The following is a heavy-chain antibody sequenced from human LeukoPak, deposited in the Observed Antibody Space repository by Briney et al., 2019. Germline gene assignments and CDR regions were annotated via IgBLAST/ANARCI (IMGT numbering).Heavy chain of an antibody. J-gene: IGHJ6*02. CDR3: ALGYCSGGSCYYSYYGMDV. V-gene: IGHV3-48*01. CDR2: ISSSSSTI. Sequence: GGSLRLSCAASGFTFSSYSMNWVRQAPGKGLEWVSYISSSSSTIYYADSVKGRFTISRDNAKNSLYLQLNSLRAEDTAVYYCALGYCSGGSCYYSYYGMDVWSQGTTVTVSS. CDR1: GFTFSSYS. D-gene: IGHD2-15*01.